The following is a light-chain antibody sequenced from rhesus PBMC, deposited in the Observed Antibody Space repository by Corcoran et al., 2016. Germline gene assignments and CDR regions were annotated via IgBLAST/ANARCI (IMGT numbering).Light chain of an antibody. Sequence: DIQMTQSPSSLSASVGDRVTITCRASQGISSYLAWYQQKPGKAPNLLFYAASPLQSWVPSRLRGRGFGTDFTLTISGLPPEDFATYYCQQHNSYPLTFGGGTKVGLK. CDR1: QGISSY. V-gene: IGKV1-25*01. CDR3: QQHNSYPLT. J-gene: IGKJ4*01. CDR2: AAS.